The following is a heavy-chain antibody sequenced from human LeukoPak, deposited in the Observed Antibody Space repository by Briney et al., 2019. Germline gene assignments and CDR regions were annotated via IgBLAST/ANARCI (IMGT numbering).Heavy chain of an antibody. CDR2: INHSGST. J-gene: IGHJ6*04. CDR3: ARVGYCSGGSCSDV. CDR1: GGSFSGYY. Sequence: SETLSLTCAVYGGSFSGYYWSWIRQPPGKGLEWIGEINHSGSTNYNPSLKSRVTISVDTSKNQFSLKLSSVTAADTAVYYCARVGYCSGGSCSDVWGKGTTVTVSS. V-gene: IGHV4-34*01. D-gene: IGHD2-15*01.